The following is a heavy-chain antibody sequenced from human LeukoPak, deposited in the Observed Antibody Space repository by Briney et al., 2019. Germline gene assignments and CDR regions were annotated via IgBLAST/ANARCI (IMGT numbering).Heavy chain of an antibody. Sequence: GGSLRLSCAASGFTFSSYSMNWVRQAPGKGLEWVSYISSSSSTIYYADSVKGRFTISRDNAKNSLYLQMNSLRAEDTAVYYCARRTGGYCTNGVCYVNGYYYYYMDVWGKGTTVTVSS. D-gene: IGHD2-8*01. CDR3: ARRTGGYCTNGVCYVNGYYYYYMDV. V-gene: IGHV3-48*04. J-gene: IGHJ6*03. CDR1: GFTFSSYS. CDR2: ISSSSSTI.